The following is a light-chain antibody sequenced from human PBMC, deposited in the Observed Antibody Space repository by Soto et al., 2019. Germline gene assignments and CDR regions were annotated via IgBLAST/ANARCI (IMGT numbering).Light chain of an antibody. CDR1: ESVSRN. CDR2: DAS. CDR3: QQYSNWPPWT. V-gene: IGKV3-15*01. J-gene: IGKJ1*01. Sequence: EVVMTQSPATLSVSPGERATLSCRASESVSRNLAWYQQKPGQAPRLLIYDASTRATGIPDRFSGSGSGTEFTLTISSLQSEDFAVYYCQQYSNWPPWTFGPGTKVDIK.